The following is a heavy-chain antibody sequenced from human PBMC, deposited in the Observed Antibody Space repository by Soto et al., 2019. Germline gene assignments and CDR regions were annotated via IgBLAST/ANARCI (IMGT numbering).Heavy chain of an antibody. V-gene: IGHV1-69*01. Sequence: QVQLVQSGAEVKKPGSSVKVSCKASGGTFSSYAISWVRQAPGQGLEWMGGIIPIFGTANYAQKFQGRVTITADESTSTAYMELSSLRSEATAVYYCARDRIAAAGTGTYYYYGMDVWGQGTTVTVSS. CDR3: ARDRIAAAGTGTYYYYGMDV. CDR2: IIPIFGTA. CDR1: GGTFSSYA. J-gene: IGHJ6*02. D-gene: IGHD6-13*01.